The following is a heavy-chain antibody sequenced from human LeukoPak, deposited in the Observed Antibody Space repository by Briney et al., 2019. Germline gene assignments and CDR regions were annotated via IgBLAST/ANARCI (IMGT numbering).Heavy chain of an antibody. V-gene: IGHV3-23*01. CDR3: ARDSPDYYYYMDV. Sequence: GGSLRLSCAASGFSFSGYSMNWVRQAPGMGLEWVSGISGTGYSTYYADSVKGRFSISRDNSKNTLYLQMNSLRAEDTAVYYCARDSPDYYYYMDVWGKGTAVTVSS. J-gene: IGHJ6*03. CDR1: GFSFSGYS. CDR2: ISGTGYST.